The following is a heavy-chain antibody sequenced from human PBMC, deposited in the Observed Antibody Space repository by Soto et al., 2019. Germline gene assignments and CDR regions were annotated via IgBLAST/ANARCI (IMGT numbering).Heavy chain of an antibody. CDR2: IYSGGST. J-gene: IGHJ4*02. CDR3: ASFIGDGGRRHARY. CDR1: GFTVSSNY. Sequence: GGSLRLSCAASGFTVSSNYMSWVRQAPGKGLEWVSVIYSGGSTYYADSVKGRFTISRDNSKNTLYLQMNSLRAEDTAVYYCASFIGDGGRRHARYWGQGTLVTVSS. V-gene: IGHV3-66*01. D-gene: IGHD3-16*01.